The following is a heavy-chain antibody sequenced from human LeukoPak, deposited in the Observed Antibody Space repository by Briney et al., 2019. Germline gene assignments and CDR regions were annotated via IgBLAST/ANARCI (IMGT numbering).Heavy chain of an antibody. CDR1: GFTFSDYS. Sequence: GGSLRLSCAASGFTFSDYSMNWVRQAPGKGLEWISYIGIDSGNTNYADSVKGRFTISGDKAKNSLYLQMYSLRVEDTAVYYCARDYKYAFDNWGQGTLVTVSS. CDR3: ARDYKYAFDN. D-gene: IGHD5-24*01. CDR2: IGIDSGNT. V-gene: IGHV3-48*01. J-gene: IGHJ4*02.